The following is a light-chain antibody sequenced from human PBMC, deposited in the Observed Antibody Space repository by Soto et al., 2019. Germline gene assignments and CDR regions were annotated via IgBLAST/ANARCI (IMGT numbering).Light chain of an antibody. J-gene: IGKJ1*01. CDR2: DAS. Sequence: EIVLTQSPGTLSLSPGERATLSCRASQSVSSSYLAWYQQKPGQAPRLVIYDASNRATGIPDRFSGSGSGTDFTLTISRLEPEDFAVYYCQHYGSSSPRTFGQGTKVEIK. V-gene: IGKV3-20*01. CDR1: QSVSSSY. CDR3: QHYGSSSPRT.